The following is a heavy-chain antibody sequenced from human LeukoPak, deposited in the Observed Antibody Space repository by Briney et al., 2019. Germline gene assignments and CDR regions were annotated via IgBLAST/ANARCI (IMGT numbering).Heavy chain of an antibody. J-gene: IGHJ3*02. CDR2: ISAYNGNT. Sequence: ASVKVSCKASGYTFTSYGISWVRQAPGQGLEWMGWISAYNGNTNYAQKLQGRVTMTTDTSTSTAYMELRSLRSDDTAVYYCARESSPIAPFIVGVVDEKQDAFDIWGQGTMVTVSS. D-gene: IGHD1-26*01. CDR3: ARESSPIAPFIVGVVDEKQDAFDI. CDR1: GYTFTSYG. V-gene: IGHV1-18*01.